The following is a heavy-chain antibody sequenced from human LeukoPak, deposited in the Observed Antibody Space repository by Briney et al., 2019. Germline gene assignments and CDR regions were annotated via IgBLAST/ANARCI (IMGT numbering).Heavy chain of an antibody. CDR2: IKQDGSEK. CDR1: GFTFSSYW. J-gene: IGHJ3*02. D-gene: IGHD3-3*01. CDR3: ARDLANYDFWSGYYAWARDHDAFDI. Sequence: GGSLRLSCAASGFTFSSYWMSWVRQAPGKGLEWVANIKQDGSEKYYVDSVKGRFTISRDNAKNSLYLQMNSLRAEDTAVYYCARDLANYDFWSGYYAWARDHDAFDIWGQGTMVTVSS. V-gene: IGHV3-7*01.